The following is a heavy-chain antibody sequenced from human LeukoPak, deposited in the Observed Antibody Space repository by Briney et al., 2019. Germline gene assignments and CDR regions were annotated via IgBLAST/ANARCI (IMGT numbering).Heavy chain of an antibody. CDR1: GFTFSSYA. CDR2: ISYDGSNK. D-gene: IGHD3-16*02. CDR3: ARDIGGSYHLYYFDY. V-gene: IGHV3-30*04. Sequence: PGGSLRLSCAASGFTFSSYAMHWVRQAPGKGLEWVAVISYDGSNKYYADSVKGRFTISRDNSKNTLYLQMNSLRAEDTAVYYCARDIGGSYHLYYFDYWGQGTLVTVSS. J-gene: IGHJ4*02.